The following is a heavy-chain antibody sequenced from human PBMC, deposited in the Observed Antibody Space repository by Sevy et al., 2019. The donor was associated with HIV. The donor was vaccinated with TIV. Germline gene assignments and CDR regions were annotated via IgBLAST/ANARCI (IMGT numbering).Heavy chain of an antibody. D-gene: IGHD5-12*01. CDR1: GYTFTGYY. J-gene: IGHJ6*02. V-gene: IGHV1-2*02. CDR2: INPNSGGT. Sequence: ASVKVSCKASGYTFTGYYMHWVRQAPGQGLEWMGWINPNSGGTNYAQKFQGRVTMTRDTSISTAYTELSRLRSDDTAVYYCASSPPEYIGYVRALSYYYYYYGMDVWGQGTTVTVSS. CDR3: ASSPPEYIGYVRALSYYYYYYGMDV.